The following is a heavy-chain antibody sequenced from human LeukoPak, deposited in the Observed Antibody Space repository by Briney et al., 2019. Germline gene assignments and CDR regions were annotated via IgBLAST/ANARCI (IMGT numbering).Heavy chain of an antibody. D-gene: IGHD6-13*01. V-gene: IGHV4-59*12. CDR1: GGSISSYY. CDR3: ARGSDTAAGLY. CDR2: IYYSGGT. Sequence: SETLSLTCTVSGGSISSYYWTWIRQPPGKGLGLEWIGYIYYSGGTNYNPSLKSRVSISVDSSKNQFSLKVSSVTAADTAVYYCARGSDTAAGLYWGQGTLVTVSS. J-gene: IGHJ4*02.